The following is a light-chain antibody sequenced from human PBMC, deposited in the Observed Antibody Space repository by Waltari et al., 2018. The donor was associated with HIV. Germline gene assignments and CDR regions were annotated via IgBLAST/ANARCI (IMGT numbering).Light chain of an antibody. CDR2: GAS. Sequence: EIVLTQSPGTLSLSPGERATLSCRASQSVDSSFLGWYQQKPGQAPRLLIFGASSRATGTPDRFSGSGSGTDFTLTVSRLEPEDFAVYYCQQYGSSLPVTFGQGTRLEIK. J-gene: IGKJ5*01. CDR3: QQYGSSLPVT. V-gene: IGKV3-20*01. CDR1: QSVDSSF.